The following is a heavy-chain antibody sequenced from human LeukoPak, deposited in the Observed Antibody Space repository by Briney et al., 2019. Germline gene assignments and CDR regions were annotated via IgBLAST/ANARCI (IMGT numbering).Heavy chain of an antibody. V-gene: IGHV3-48*03. D-gene: IGHD2-15*01. CDR3: AKGTLGSCSGASCYPLDY. CDR1: GFTFSSYE. CDR2: ISSSGSTI. J-gene: IGHJ4*02. Sequence: GGSLRLSCAASGFTFSSYEMNWVRQAPGKGLEWVSYISSSGSTIYYADSVKGRFTISRDNAKNSLYLQMNSLRAEDTAVYHCAKGTLGSCSGASCYPLDYWGQGTLVTVSS.